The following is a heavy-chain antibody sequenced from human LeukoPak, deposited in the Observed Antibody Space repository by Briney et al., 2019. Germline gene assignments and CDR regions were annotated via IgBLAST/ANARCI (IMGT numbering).Heavy chain of an antibody. CDR3: ARAARGVITDNWFDP. V-gene: IGHV4-59*01. Sequence: TSETLSLTCTVSGGSISSYYWSWIRQPPGKGLEWIGYIYHSGSTNYNPSLKSRVTISVDTSKNQFSLKLSSVTAADTAVYYCARAARGVITDNWFDPWGQGTLVTVSS. J-gene: IGHJ5*02. CDR1: GGSISSYY. D-gene: IGHD3-10*01. CDR2: IYHSGST.